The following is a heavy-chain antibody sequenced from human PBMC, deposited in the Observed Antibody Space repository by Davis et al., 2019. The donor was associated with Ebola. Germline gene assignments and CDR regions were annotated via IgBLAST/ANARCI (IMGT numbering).Heavy chain of an antibody. CDR2: INPSDGNP. CDR3: ARDDTGYSSNLGRFRDHPFDL. CDR1: GYTFTRYY. D-gene: IGHD4-11*01. V-gene: IGHV1-46*01. Sequence: AASVKVSCKASGYTFTRYYMHWVRQAPGQGLEWMGIINPSDGNPNYAQKFQGRVTMTRDTSTTTVYMELSSLRSGDTAVYYCARDDTGYSSNLGRFRDHPFDLWGQGTMVTVSS. J-gene: IGHJ3*01.